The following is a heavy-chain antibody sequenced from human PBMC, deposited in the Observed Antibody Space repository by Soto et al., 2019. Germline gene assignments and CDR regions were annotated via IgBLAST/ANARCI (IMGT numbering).Heavy chain of an antibody. CDR1: GGSISSSSYY. J-gene: IGHJ5*02. CDR3: ARHQSHSSSYVDP. D-gene: IGHD6-13*01. CDR2: IYYSGST. V-gene: IGHV4-39*01. Sequence: SETLCLTCTVAGGSISSSSYYWGWIRQPPGKGLEWIGSIYYSGSTYYNPSLKSRVTISVDTSKNQFSLKLSSVTAADTAVYYCARHQSHSSSYVDPWGQGTLVTVSS.